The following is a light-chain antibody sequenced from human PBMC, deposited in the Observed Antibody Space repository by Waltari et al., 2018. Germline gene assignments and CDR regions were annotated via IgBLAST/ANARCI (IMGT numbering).Light chain of an antibody. J-gene: IGKJ2*01. CDR2: DAS. CDR3: QQRSNWPPRYT. V-gene: IGKV3-11*01. CDR1: QSVSSD. Sequence: EIVLTQSPATLSFSPGERAPLSCRASQSVSSDLAWYQQKPGQAPRLLISDASNRATGIPARFSGSGSGTDFTLTISSLEPEDFAVYYCQQRSNWPPRYTFGQGTKLEIK.